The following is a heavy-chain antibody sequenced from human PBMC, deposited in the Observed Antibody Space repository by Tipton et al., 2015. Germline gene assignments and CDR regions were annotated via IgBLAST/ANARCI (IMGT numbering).Heavy chain of an antibody. CDR2: ISHSGNT. V-gene: IGHV4-38-2*01. Sequence: TLSLTCAVSAYSISSAYYWGWIRQPPGKGLEWIGSISHSGNTYYNPSLKSRVTMSRYTPKNHFSLKPTSVTAADTVVYYCACQDYDSLMRDFQTVDNWGQRTLVTVSP. D-gene: IGHD3-9*01. CDR1: AYSISSAYY. J-gene: IGHJ4*02. CDR3: ACQDYDSLMRDFQTVDN.